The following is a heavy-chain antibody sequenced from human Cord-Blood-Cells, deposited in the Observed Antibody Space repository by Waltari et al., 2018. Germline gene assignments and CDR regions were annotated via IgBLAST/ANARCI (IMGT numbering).Heavy chain of an antibody. CDR1: GFTFSSYG. J-gene: IGHJ6*03. CDR3: AKVAGDIVVVPAAEYYYYYMDV. V-gene: IGHV3-30*18. CDR2: ISYDGCNK. D-gene: IGHD2-2*01. Sequence: QVQLVESGGGAVQPGRSLRLSCADSGFTFSSYGMHWVRRARGKGLEWVAVISYDGCNKYYADSVKGRFTISRDNSKNTLYLQMNSLRAEDTAVYYCAKVAGDIVVVPAAEYYYYYMDVWGKGTTVTVSS.